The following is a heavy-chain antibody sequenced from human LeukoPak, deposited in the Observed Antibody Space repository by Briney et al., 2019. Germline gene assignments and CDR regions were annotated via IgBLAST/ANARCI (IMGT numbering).Heavy chain of an antibody. CDR3: ATGYSYGNFDY. Sequence: SDTLSLTCAVYGGSFSGYYWSWIRQPPGKGLEWIGEINHSGSTNYNPSLKSRVTISVDTSKNQFSLKLSSVTAADTAVYYCATGYSYGNFDYWGQGTLVTVSS. CDR2: INHSGST. CDR1: GGSFSGYY. D-gene: IGHD5-18*01. V-gene: IGHV4-34*01. J-gene: IGHJ4*02.